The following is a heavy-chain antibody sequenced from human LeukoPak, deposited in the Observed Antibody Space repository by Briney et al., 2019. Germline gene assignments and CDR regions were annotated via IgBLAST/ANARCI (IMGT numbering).Heavy chain of an antibody. J-gene: IGHJ4*02. CDR3: ARGRGYNAFDY. D-gene: IGHD5-24*01. CDR2: INHSGST. Sequence: PSETLSLTCAVYGGPFSGYYWSWIRQPPGKGLEWIGEINHSGSTNYNASLRSRVTISVDTSKNQFSLKLNSVTAADTAVFYCARGRGYNAFDYWGQGTLVTVSS. CDR1: GGPFSGYY. V-gene: IGHV4-34*01.